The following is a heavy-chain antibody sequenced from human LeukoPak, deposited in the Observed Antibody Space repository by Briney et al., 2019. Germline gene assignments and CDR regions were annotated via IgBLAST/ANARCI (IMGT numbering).Heavy chain of an antibody. J-gene: IGHJ6*03. CDR3: ARSPISMIVGHYYYYMDV. Sequence: SETLSLTCTVSGYSISSGYYWGWVRQPPGKGLEWIGSIYHSGNTSYNPSIKSRITISVDTSKNQYSLNLRSVTGADTAVYYCARSPISMIVGHYYYYMDVWGKGTTVTVSS. CDR2: IYHSGNT. D-gene: IGHD3-22*01. V-gene: IGHV4-38-2*02. CDR1: GYSISSGYY.